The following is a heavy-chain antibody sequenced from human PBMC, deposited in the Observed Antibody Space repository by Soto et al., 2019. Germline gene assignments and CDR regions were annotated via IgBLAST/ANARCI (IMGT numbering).Heavy chain of an antibody. CDR3: AREPYCGGDCYPGTGAGWFDP. V-gene: IGHV3-30-3*01. J-gene: IGHJ5*02. D-gene: IGHD2-21*02. Sequence: QVQLVESGGGVVQPGRSLRLSCAASGFTFSSYAMHWVRQAPGKGLEWVAVISYDGSNKYYADSVKGRFTISRDNSKNTMYRQMSSLRAEDTAVHYCAREPYCGGDCYPGTGAGWFDPWGQGTLVTVSS. CDR2: ISYDGSNK. CDR1: GFTFSSYA.